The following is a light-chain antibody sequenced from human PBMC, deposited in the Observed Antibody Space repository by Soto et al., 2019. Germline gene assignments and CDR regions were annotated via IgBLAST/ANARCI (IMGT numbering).Light chain of an antibody. CDR2: DVS. V-gene: IGLV2-11*01. J-gene: IGLJ3*02. Sequence: QSALTQPRSVSGSPGQSVTISCTGTSSDVGVYNYVSWYQQYPGKAPKIMIYDVSKRPSGVPDRFSGSKSDNTASLTISGLQAEDEADYYCSSYTSSSTLEVFGGGTKLTVL. CDR3: SSYTSSSTLEV. CDR1: SSDVGVYNY.